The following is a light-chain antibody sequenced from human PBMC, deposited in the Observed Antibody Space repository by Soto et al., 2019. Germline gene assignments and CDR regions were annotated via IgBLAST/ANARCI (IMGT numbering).Light chain of an antibody. V-gene: IGKV3-15*01. CDR3: LHYNDWPRWT. CDR2: GAS. CDR1: QSVSNN. J-gene: IGKJ1*01. Sequence: EIILTQSPATPSLSPGERATLSCRASQSVSNNLAWYQQQPGQAPRLLIYGASTTASGIPARFSGSGSGTEFTLTISSLQSEDFAVYYCLHYNDWPRWTFGQGTKVDI.